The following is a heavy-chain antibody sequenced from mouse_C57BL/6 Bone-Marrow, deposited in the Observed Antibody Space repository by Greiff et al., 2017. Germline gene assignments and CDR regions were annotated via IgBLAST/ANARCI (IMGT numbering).Heavy chain of an antibody. CDR3: ARGGYYFDY. CDR2: ISYDGSN. V-gene: IGHV3-6*01. Sequence: EVKLVESGPGLVKPSQSLSLTCSVTGYSITSGYYWNWIRQFPENKLEWMGYISYDGSNNYNPSLKNRISITRDTSKNQFFLKLNSVTTEDTATYYCARGGYYFDYWGQGTTLTVSS. J-gene: IGHJ2*01. CDR1: GYSITSGYY.